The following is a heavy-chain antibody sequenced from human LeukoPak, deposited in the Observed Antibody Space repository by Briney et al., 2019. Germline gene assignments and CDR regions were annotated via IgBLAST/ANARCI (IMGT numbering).Heavy chain of an antibody. V-gene: IGHV1-18*01. D-gene: IGHD3-10*01. CDR1: GYTFSNNG. CDR3: ARGRVRFGEATDAFDI. Sequence: ASVKVSCKASGYTFSNNGITWVRQAPGQGLEWMGWISAYNGNTNYAEKFQGRVTMTTDASASTVHMEMRSLRFDDTAVYYCARGRVRFGEATDAFDIWGQGKMVTVSS. CDR2: ISAYNGNT. J-gene: IGHJ3*02.